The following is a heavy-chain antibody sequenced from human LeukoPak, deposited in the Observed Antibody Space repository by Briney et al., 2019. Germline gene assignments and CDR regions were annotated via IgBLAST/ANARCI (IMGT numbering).Heavy chain of an antibody. CDR3: ARVQWLPNDAFDI. CDR2: IKQDGSEK. D-gene: IGHD6-19*01. J-gene: IGHJ3*02. V-gene: IGHV3-7*01. CDR1: GFTLTSYW. Sequence: GGSLRLSCAASGFTLTSYWMSWVRQAPGKGLEWVANIKQDGSEKYYVDSVKGRFTISRDNAKNSLYLQMNSLRAEDTAVYYCARVQWLPNDAFDIWGRGTMVTVSS.